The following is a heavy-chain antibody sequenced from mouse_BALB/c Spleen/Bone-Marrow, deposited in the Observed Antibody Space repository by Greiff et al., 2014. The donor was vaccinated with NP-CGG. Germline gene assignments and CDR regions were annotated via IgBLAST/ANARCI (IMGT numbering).Heavy chain of an antibody. Sequence: EVQVVESGPELVKPGASVKMSCKASGYTFTSYVIHWVKQKPGQGLEWIGYINPYNDATKFNERFKGKATLTSDKSSSTAYMVLSSLSSEDSAVYCCAREGVDYFDYWGQGTTLTVSS. CDR1: GYTFTSYV. CDR3: AREGVDYFDY. V-gene: IGHV1-14*01. J-gene: IGHJ2*01. CDR2: INPYNDAT.